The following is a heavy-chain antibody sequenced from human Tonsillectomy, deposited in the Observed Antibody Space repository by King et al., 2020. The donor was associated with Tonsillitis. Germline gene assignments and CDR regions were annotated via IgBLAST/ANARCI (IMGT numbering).Heavy chain of an antibody. D-gene: IGHD3-3*01. CDR3: ARDYPEWVLTYYFDY. CDR1: GFTFSSYA. Sequence: VQLVESGGGLVQPGGSLRLSCAASGFTFSSYAMSWVRQAPGKGLEWVSAISNTVDSTFYADSVKGRFTISRDNSKNTLYLQMDSLRAEDTAVYFCARDYPEWVLTYYFDYWGQGTLVTVSS. CDR2: ISNTVDST. J-gene: IGHJ4*02. V-gene: IGHV3-23*04.